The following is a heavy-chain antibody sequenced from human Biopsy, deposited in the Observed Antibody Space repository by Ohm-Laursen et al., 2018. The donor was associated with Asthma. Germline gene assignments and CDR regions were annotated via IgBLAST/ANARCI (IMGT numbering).Heavy chain of an antibody. D-gene: IGHD3-10*01. J-gene: IGHJ6*02. CDR1: GDSFSNYA. Sequence: GASVKVSCKASGDSFSNYAISWVRQAPGQGLEWMGGLIPVLGTPDHAQMFEGRVTITADESTSTAYMELSSLSSEDTAVYYCAESDYYGSGYYYGMDVWGQGTTVTVSS. V-gene: IGHV1-69*13. CDR2: LIPVLGTP. CDR3: AESDYYGSGYYYGMDV.